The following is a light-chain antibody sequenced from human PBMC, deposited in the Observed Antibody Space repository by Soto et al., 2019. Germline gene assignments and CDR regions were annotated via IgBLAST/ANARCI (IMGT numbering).Light chain of an antibody. CDR2: DVN. Sequence: QSALTQPRSVSGSPGQSVTTSCTGDTSDVGGSDYVSWYQHHPGKAPEIMLYDVNKRPSGVPDRFSGSKSGTTASLTISGLQTEDEADYYCCSYAGSSTLIFGGGTKVTV. CDR1: TSDVGGSDY. V-gene: IGLV2-11*01. CDR3: CSYAGSSTLI. J-gene: IGLJ2*01.